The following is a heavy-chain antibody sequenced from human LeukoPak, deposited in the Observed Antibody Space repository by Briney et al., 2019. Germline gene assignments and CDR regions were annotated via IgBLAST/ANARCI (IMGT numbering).Heavy chain of an antibody. Sequence: LVASVKVSCKASGYTFTSYDINWVRQATGQGLEWMGWMNPNSGNTGYAQKFQGRVTMTRNTSISTAYMELSSLRSEDTAVYYCAGVRAMITFGGVIDHFDYWGQGTLVTVSS. CDR3: AGVRAMITFGGVIDHFDY. J-gene: IGHJ4*02. V-gene: IGHV1-8*01. CDR1: GYTFTSYD. D-gene: IGHD3-16*02. CDR2: MNPNSGNT.